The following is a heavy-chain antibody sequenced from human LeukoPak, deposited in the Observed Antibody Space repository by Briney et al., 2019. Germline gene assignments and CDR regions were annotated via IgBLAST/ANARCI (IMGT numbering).Heavy chain of an antibody. Sequence: GGSLRLSCAASGFTFSSYAMHWVRQAPGKGLEWVAVISYDGSNKYYADSVKGRFTISRDNSKNTLYLQMNSLRAEDTAVYYCARDLTPGTTASYYFDYWGQGTLVTVSS. V-gene: IGHV3-30-3*01. CDR1: GFTFSSYA. CDR2: ISYDGSNK. J-gene: IGHJ4*02. CDR3: ARDLTPGTTASYYFDY. D-gene: IGHD1-7*01.